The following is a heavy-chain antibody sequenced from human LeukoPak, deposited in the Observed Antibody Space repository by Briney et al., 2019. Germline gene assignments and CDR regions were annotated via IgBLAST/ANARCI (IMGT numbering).Heavy chain of an antibody. CDR1: GFTFSSYW. V-gene: IGHV3-74*01. CDR2: INSDGSST. Sequence: GGSLRLSCAASGFTFSSYWMHWVRQAPGKGLVWVSRINSDGSSTSYADSVKGRFTISRDNAKNTLYLQMNSLRAEDTAVYYCARDRIAAAGLNWFDPWGQGTLVTVSS. CDR3: ARDRIAAAGLNWFDP. D-gene: IGHD6-13*01. J-gene: IGHJ5*02.